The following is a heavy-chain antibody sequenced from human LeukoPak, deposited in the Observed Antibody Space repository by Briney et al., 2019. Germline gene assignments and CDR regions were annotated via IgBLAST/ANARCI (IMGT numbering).Heavy chain of an antibody. V-gene: IGHV3-53*01. CDR2: IYSGGST. J-gene: IGHJ4*02. CDR3: AKGPGDYDFWSGYNLDYFDY. D-gene: IGHD3-3*01. CDR1: GFTVSSNY. Sequence: GGSLRLSCAASGFTVSSNYMSWVRQAPGKGLEWVSVIYSGGSTYYADSVKGRFTISRDNSKNTLYLQMNSLRAEDTAVYYCAKGPGDYDFWSGYNLDYFDYWGQGTLVTVSS.